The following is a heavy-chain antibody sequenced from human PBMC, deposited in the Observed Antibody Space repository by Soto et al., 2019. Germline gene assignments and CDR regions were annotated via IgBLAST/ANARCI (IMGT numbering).Heavy chain of an antibody. CDR2: IYKSATT. CDR3: ARGRYCLTGSCFPNWFDS. CDR1: GDSISNLDYF. Sequence: SETLSLTCSVSGDSISNLDYFWAWIRQPPGQALEYIGYIYKSATTYYNPSFESRVAISVDTSKSQFSLNVTSVTAADTAVYFCARGRYCLTGSCFPNWFDSWGQGALVTVSS. V-gene: IGHV4-30-4*01. J-gene: IGHJ5*01. D-gene: IGHD2-15*01.